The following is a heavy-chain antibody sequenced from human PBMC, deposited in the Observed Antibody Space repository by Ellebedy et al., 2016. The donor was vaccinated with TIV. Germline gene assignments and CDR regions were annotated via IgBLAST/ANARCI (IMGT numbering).Heavy chain of an antibody. V-gene: IGHV1-69*06. D-gene: IGHD3-10*01. CDR3: ARDSESSEYYFDY. CDR2: IIPIFGTA. Sequence: SVKVSXXASGGTFSSYAISWVRQAPGQGLEWMGGIIPIFGTANYAQKFQGRVTITADKSTSTAYMELSSLRSEDTAVYYCARDSESSEYYFDYWGQGTLVTVSS. CDR1: GGTFSSYA. J-gene: IGHJ4*02.